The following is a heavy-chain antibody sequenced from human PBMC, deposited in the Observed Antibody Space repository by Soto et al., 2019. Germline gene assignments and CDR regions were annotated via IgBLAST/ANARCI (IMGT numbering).Heavy chain of an antibody. V-gene: IGHV4-34*01. Sequence: QVQLQQWGAGLLKPSETLSLTCAVYGGSFSGYYWSWIRQPPGKGLEWIGEINHSGSTNYNPSLKSRVTISLDTSKNQFSLKLSSVTAAATAVYYCAGGRWLRFYYYYYRDVWGKGTTVTVAS. CDR3: AGGRWLRFYYYYYRDV. CDR1: GGSFSGYY. D-gene: IGHD5-12*01. CDR2: INHSGST. J-gene: IGHJ6*03.